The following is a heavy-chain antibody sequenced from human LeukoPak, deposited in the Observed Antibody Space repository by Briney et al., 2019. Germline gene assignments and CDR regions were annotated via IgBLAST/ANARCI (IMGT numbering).Heavy chain of an antibody. CDR3: AADLISIKLDAAAGRLDY. CDR1: GFTFTSSA. J-gene: IGHJ4*02. CDR2: IVVGSGNT. D-gene: IGHD6-13*01. Sequence: SVKVSCKASGFTFTSSAVQWVRQARGQRLEWIGWIVVGSGNTNYAQKFQERVTITRDMSTSTAYMELSSLRSEDTAVYYCAADLISIKLDAAAGRLDYWGQGTLVTVSS. V-gene: IGHV1-58*01.